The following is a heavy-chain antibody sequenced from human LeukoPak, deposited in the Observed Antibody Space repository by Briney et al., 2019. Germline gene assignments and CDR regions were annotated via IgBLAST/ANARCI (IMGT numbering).Heavy chain of an antibody. CDR2: IYYSGST. J-gene: IGHJ6*03. CDR3: ARDSGPDYYYMDV. V-gene: IGHV4-39*07. CDR1: GGSISSSSYY. D-gene: IGHD6-19*01. Sequence: SETLSLTCTVSGGSISSSSYYWGWIRQPPGKGLEWIGSIYYSGSTYYNPSLKSRVTISVDTSKNQFSLKLSSVTAADTAVYYCARDSGPDYYYMDVWGKGTTVTVSS.